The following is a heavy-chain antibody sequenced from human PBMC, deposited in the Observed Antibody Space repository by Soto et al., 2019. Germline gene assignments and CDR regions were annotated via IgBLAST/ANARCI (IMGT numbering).Heavy chain of an antibody. Sequence: GALSLFSEAPGLTLSSYAMLKVRQAPGKGLEWVAVIAYDGSNKYYADSLKGRFTISRDNSKNTLYLQMNSLRAEDTAVYYCAREDTAMVTGGFDYWGQGNLGTVSP. D-gene: IGHD5-18*01. J-gene: IGHJ4*02. CDR2: IAYDGSNK. V-gene: IGHV3-30-3*01. CDR3: AREDTAMVTGGFDY. CDR1: GLTLSSYA.